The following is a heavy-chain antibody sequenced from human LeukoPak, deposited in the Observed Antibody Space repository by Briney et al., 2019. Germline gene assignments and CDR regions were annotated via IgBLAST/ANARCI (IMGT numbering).Heavy chain of an antibody. CDR2: IYYSGST. Sequence: SETLSLTCTVSGGSISSSSYYWGWIRQPPGKGLEWIGSIYYSGSTYYNPSLKSRVTISVDTSKNQFSLKLSSVTAADTAVYYCARRPTTVTPESGFDYWGQGTLVTVSS. CDR3: ARRPTTVTPESGFDY. V-gene: IGHV4-39*01. J-gene: IGHJ4*02. CDR1: GGSISSSSYY. D-gene: IGHD4-17*01.